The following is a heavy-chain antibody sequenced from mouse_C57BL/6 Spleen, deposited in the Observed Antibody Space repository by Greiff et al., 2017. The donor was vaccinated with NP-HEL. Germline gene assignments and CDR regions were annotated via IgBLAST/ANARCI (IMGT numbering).Heavy chain of an antibody. D-gene: IGHD2-3*01. CDR3: ARNGDDGYYDGFAY. CDR2: IDPSDSET. Sequence: QVHVKQPGAELVRPGSSVKLSCKASGYTFTSYWMHWVKQRPIQGLEWIGNIDPSDSETHYNQKFKDKATLTVDKSSSTAYMQLSSLTSEDSAVYYCARNGDDGYYDGFAYWGQGTTLTVSS. V-gene: IGHV1-52*01. J-gene: IGHJ2*01. CDR1: GYTFTSYW.